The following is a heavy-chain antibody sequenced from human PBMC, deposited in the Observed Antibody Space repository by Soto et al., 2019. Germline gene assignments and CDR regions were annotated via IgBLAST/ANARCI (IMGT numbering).Heavy chain of an antibody. D-gene: IGHD6-13*01. Sequence: TLSLTCAVYGGSFSGYYWSWIRQPPGKGLEWIGEINHSGXXXXXXXLXXRXKISVDTSKNQFSLKLSSVTAADTAVYYCARGSWYRWFDPWGQGTLVTVSS. J-gene: IGHJ5*02. V-gene: IGHV4-34*01. CDR3: ARGSWYRWFDP. CDR1: GGSFSGYY. CDR2: INHSGXX.